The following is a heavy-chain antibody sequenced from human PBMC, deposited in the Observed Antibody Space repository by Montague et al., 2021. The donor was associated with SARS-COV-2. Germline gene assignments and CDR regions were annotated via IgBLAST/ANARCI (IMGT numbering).Heavy chain of an antibody. CDR2: THIGGTS. CDR1: GDSISSGGYL. Sequence: SETLSLTCTVSGDSISSGGYLWGWIRQPPGKGLEWIASTHIGGTSYLNPSLKSRVTISIDSSKNQFSLNVTSVTAADTAVYFCARSRDWYLGNWGQGTLATVSS. V-gene: IGHV4-39*07. D-gene: IGHD3-9*01. CDR3: ARSRDWYLGN. J-gene: IGHJ4*02.